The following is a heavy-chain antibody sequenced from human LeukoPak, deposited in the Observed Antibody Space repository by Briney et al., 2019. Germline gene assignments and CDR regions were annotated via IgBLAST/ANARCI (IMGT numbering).Heavy chain of an antibody. D-gene: IGHD3-10*01. J-gene: IGHJ4*02. V-gene: IGHV3-48*04. CDR1: GFTFSSYS. CDR3: ARGVGSPHYGSGSELDY. Sequence: GGSLRLSCAASGFTFSSYSMNWVRQAPGKGLEWVSYISSSSSTIYYADSVKGRFTISRDNAKNSLYLQMNSLRAEDTAVYYCARGVGSPHYGSGSELDYWGQGTLVTVSS. CDR2: ISSSSSTI.